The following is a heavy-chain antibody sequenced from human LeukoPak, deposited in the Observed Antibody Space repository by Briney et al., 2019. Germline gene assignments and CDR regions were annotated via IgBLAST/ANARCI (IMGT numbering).Heavy chain of an antibody. Sequence: SVKVSCKASGGTFSSYAISWVRQAPGQGLEWMGGIIPIFGTANYAQKFQGRVTITTDESTSTAYMELSSLRSEDTAVYYCAGRGYDRQGNWFDPWGQEPWSPSPQ. CDR2: IIPIFGTA. V-gene: IGHV1-69*05. CDR3: AGRGYDRQGNWFDP. J-gene: IGHJ5*02. CDR1: GGTFSSYA. D-gene: IGHD5-12*01.